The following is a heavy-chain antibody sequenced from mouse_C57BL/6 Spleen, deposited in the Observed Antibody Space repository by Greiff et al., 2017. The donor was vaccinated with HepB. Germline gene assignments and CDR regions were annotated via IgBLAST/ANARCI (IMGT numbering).Heavy chain of an antibody. Sequence: QVQLQQSGPELVKPGASVKISCKASGYAFSSSWMNWVKQRPGKGLEWIGRIYPGDGDTNYNGKFKGKATLTADKSSSTAYMQLSSLTSEDSAVYFCARETGGNYNYWGQGTTLTVSS. CDR2: IYPGDGDT. CDR1: GYAFSSSW. V-gene: IGHV1-82*01. CDR3: ARETGGNYNY. D-gene: IGHD2-1*01. J-gene: IGHJ2*01.